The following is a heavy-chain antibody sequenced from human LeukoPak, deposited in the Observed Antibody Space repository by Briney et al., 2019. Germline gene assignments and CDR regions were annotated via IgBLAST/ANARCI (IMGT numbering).Heavy chain of an antibody. Sequence: GGSLRLSCAASGFTFTNYWMHWVRQAPGKGLEWVAVIWYDGSNKYYADSVKGRFTISRDNSKNTLYLQMNSLRAEDTAVYYCARDRGWIQHDIWGQGTMVTVSS. CDR3: ARDRGWIQHDI. CDR2: IWYDGSNK. V-gene: IGHV3-33*08. CDR1: GFTFTNYW. J-gene: IGHJ3*02. D-gene: IGHD5-18*01.